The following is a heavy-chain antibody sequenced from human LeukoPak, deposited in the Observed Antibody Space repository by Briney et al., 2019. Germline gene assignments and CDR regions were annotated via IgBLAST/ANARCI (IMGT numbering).Heavy chain of an antibody. D-gene: IGHD6-6*01. CDR1: GYTFTIYG. Sequence: GASVTVSCKASGYTFTIYGISWVRQAPGQGLEWMGWISAYNGNTNYAQKLQGRVTMTTDTSTSTAYMELRSLRSDDTAVYYCARLSIAAPLDYWGQGTLVTVSS. V-gene: IGHV1-18*01. J-gene: IGHJ4*02. CDR3: ARLSIAAPLDY. CDR2: ISAYNGNT.